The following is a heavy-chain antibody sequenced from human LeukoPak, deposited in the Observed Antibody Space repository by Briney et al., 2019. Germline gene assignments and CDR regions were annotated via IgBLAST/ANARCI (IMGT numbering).Heavy chain of an antibody. D-gene: IGHD2-2*01. V-gene: IGHV3-15*01. Sequence: PGGSLRLSCVVSGITFKNAWMTWVRQPPGKGLEWVGHIRTKTDGGTSEYATHVKGRFTFSRDDSKNTVYLEMNSLKVEDTGIYYCATFTSLDFWGQGTLVTVSS. CDR3: ATFTSLDF. CDR2: IRTKTDGGTS. CDR1: GITFKNAW. J-gene: IGHJ4*02.